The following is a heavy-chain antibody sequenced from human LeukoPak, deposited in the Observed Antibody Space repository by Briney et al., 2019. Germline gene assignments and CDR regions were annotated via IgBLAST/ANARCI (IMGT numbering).Heavy chain of an antibody. Sequence: GGSLRLPCAASGFTFSTYAIHWVRQAPGKGLEWVAVISCDGVNTFYADSVKGRFTISRDISNNTVYLQMNNLRPEDTAVFYCARGQGYESYYYMDVWGKGTAVSVSS. CDR3: ARGQGYESYYYMDV. CDR2: ISCDGVNT. CDR1: GFTFSTYA. V-gene: IGHV3-30*04. J-gene: IGHJ6*03. D-gene: IGHD2-2*01.